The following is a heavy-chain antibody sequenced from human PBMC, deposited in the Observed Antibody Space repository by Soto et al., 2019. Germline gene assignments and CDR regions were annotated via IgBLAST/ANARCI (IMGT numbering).Heavy chain of an antibody. Sequence: SVKVSCKASGGTFSSYAISWVRQAPGQGLEWMGGIIPVFGTGIYAQKFQGRVTITADKSTNTAYMELSSLRSEDTAVYLCARVGGTGGYTYGLDYWGQGTLVTV. CDR1: GGTFSSYA. CDR2: IIPVFGTG. D-gene: IGHD5-18*01. J-gene: IGHJ4*02. V-gene: IGHV1-69*06. CDR3: ARVGGTGGYTYGLDY.